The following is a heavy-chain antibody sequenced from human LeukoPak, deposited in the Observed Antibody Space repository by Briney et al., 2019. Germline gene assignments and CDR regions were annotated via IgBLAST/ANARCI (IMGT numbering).Heavy chain of an antibody. V-gene: IGHV3-74*01. CDR2: ISTDGSST. D-gene: IGHD3-22*01. Sequence: GGSLRLSCAASGFTFSRYWMHWLRQAPGKGLVWVSRISTDGSSTTYADSVKGRFTISRDNGRNTLYLQMNTLRAEDTAVYFCARDLRVHYYDSSGNYFDYWGQGTLVTVSS. CDR1: GFTFSRYW. CDR3: ARDLRVHYYDSSGNYFDY. J-gene: IGHJ4*02.